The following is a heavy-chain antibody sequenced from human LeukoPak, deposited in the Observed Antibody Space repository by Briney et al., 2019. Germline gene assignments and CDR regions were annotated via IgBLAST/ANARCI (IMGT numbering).Heavy chain of an antibody. CDR1: GFTFSNSG. CDR3: ARGSGNGYGSGPFDY. Sequence: GGSLRLSCAASGFTFSNSGMSWVRQAPGKGLEWVSAISTDAGETHYADSVKGRFTISRDNSKNTVSLQMSSLRAEDTALYYCARGSGNGYGSGPFDYWGQGTLVTVSS. V-gene: IGHV3-23*01. D-gene: IGHD3-10*01. J-gene: IGHJ4*02. CDR2: ISTDAGET.